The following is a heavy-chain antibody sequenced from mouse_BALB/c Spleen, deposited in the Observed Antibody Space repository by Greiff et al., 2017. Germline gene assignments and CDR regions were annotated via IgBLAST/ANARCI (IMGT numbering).Heavy chain of an antibody. J-gene: IGHJ3*01. CDR2: IWSGGST. CDR3: ARPYGNFFWFAY. V-gene: IGHV2-2*02. Sequence: VQLQQSGPGLVQPSQSLSITCTVSGFSLTSYGVHWVRQSPGKGLEWLGVIWSGGSTDYNAAFISRLSISKDNSKSQVFFKMNSLQANDTAIYYCARPYGNFFWFAYWGQGTLVTVSA. D-gene: IGHD2-1*01. CDR1: GFSLTSYG.